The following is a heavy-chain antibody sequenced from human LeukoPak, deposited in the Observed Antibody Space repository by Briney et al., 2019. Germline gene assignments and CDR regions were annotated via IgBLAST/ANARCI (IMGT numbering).Heavy chain of an antibody. V-gene: IGHV4-39*07. Sequence: SETLSLTCTVSGGSISSSSYYWGWIRQPPGKGLEWIGSIYYSGSTYYNPSLKSRVTISVDTSKNQFSLKLSSVTAADTAVYYCASGAYYYDSSGYGYYWGQGTLVTVSS. J-gene: IGHJ4*02. CDR3: ASGAYYYDSSGYGYY. D-gene: IGHD3-22*01. CDR2: IYYSGST. CDR1: GGSISSSSYY.